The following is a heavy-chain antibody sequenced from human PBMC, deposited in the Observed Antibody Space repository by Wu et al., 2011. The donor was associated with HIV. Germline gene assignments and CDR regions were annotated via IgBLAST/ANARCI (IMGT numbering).Heavy chain of an antibody. Sequence: QVQLVQSGAEVEKPGASVKVSCKASGYKFNTYAISWVRQAPGQRLEWMGWINPYDGDTKYPQKFQGRVIMTTDTSTSTAYMELRSLRSDDTAVYYCARDDSSGWPEGFDYWGQGTLVTVSS. CDR3: ARDDSSGWPEGFDY. CDR2: INPYDGDT. D-gene: IGHD6-19*01. V-gene: IGHV1-18*01. CDR1: GYKFNTYA. J-gene: IGHJ4*02.